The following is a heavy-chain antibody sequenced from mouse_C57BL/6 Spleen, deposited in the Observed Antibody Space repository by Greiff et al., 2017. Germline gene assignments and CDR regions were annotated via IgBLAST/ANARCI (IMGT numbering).Heavy chain of an antibody. CDR2: INPSSGYT. V-gene: IGHV1-7*01. CDR1: GYTFTSYW. J-gene: IGHJ2*01. D-gene: IGHD1-1*01. Sequence: QVHVKQSGAELAKPGASVKLSCKASGYTFTSYWMHWVKQRPGQGLEWIGYINPSSGYTKYNQKFKDKATLTADKSSSTAYMQLSSLTYEDSAVYYCATVVATDYFDYWGQGTTLTVSS. CDR3: ATVVATDYFDY.